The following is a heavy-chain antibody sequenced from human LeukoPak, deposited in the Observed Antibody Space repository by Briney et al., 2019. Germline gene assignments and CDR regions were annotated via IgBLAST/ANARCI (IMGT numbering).Heavy chain of an antibody. CDR1: GGAFSGYY. D-gene: IGHD3-22*01. CDR3: ASLTYYYDSSGYYYLDYFDY. CDR2: INHSGST. Sequence: SETLSPTRAVYGGAFSGYYWSWIRQPPGEGGGWVGGINHSGSTNYNPSLKSRATISVDTSKNQFSLKLSSVTAADTAVYYCASLTYYYDSSGYYYLDYFDYWGQGTLVTVSS. V-gene: IGHV4-34*01. J-gene: IGHJ4*02.